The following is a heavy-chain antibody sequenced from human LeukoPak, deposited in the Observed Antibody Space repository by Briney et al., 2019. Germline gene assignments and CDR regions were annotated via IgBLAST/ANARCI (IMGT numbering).Heavy chain of an antibody. Sequence: GGSLRLSCAASGFTFSSYAISWVRQAPGQGLEWMGGIIPIFGTANYAQKFQGRVTITADESTSTAYMELSSLRSEDAAVYYCARGFYSSGWYPHYWGQGTLVTVSS. CDR1: GFTFSSYA. CDR3: ARGFYSSGWYPHY. J-gene: IGHJ4*02. V-gene: IGHV1-69*01. CDR2: IIPIFGTA. D-gene: IGHD6-19*01.